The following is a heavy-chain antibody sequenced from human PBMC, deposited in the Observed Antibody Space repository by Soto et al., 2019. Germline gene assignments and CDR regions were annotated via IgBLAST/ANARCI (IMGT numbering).Heavy chain of an antibody. J-gene: IGHJ4*02. CDR3: ARHRGYGSGSYFDY. Sequence: QVQLQESGPGLVKPSETLSLTCKVTGGSISGFYWSWIRQSPGKGLEWIAYIYYSGTTNYNPPLKSRVTISVDTSKNQFSLNLTSVTAADTAVYYCARHRGYGSGSYFDYWGRGTLFTVSS. V-gene: IGHV4-59*08. CDR2: IYYSGTT. CDR1: GGSISGFY. D-gene: IGHD3-10*01.